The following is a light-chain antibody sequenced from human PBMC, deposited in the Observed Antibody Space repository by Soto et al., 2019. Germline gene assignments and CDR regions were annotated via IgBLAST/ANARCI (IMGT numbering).Light chain of an antibody. CDR1: QSISDT. CDR3: QQYNNWPWT. Sequence: ETVMTQSPATLSVSPGGRATLSCRASQSISDTLAWYQQKPGQAPRLLIHGASTRATGFPARFSGSGSGTDFTLTISSLQSVDFAIYYCQQYNNWPWTFGQGTKVEIK. V-gene: IGKV3-15*01. CDR2: GAS. J-gene: IGKJ1*01.